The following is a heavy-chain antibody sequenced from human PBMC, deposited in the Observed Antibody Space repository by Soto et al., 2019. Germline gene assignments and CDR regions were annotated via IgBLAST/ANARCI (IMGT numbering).Heavy chain of an antibody. Sequence: PGGSLRLSCTASGFGFDSYGMLWVRQAPGKGPEWVAFISFDGTTKYYADSVRGRFTISRDNSENTLYLQLDTVRPEDTAQYYCAGGGVFWLVKIGSSGYLGQGAQVTVSS. D-gene: IGHD3-9*01. CDR2: ISFDGTTK. J-gene: IGHJ4*02. CDR1: GFGFDSYG. V-gene: IGHV3-30*04. CDR3: AGGGVFWLVKIGSSGY.